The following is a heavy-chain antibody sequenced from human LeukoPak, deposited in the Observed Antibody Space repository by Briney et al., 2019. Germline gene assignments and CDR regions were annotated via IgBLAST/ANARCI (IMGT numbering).Heavy chain of an antibody. Sequence: ASVKVSCKASGYTFTSYGISWVRQAPGQGLEWMGWISAYNGNTNYARKLQGRVTMTTDTSTSTAYMELRSLRSDDTAVYYCARDWKDIVVVPAAILDYYYYGMDVWGQGTTVTVSS. J-gene: IGHJ6*02. CDR2: ISAYNGNT. D-gene: IGHD2-2*01. V-gene: IGHV1-18*01. CDR3: ARDWKDIVVVPAAILDYYYYGMDV. CDR1: GYTFTSYG.